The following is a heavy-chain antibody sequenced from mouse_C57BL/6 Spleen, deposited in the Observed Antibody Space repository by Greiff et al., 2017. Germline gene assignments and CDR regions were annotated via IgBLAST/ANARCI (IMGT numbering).Heavy chain of an antibody. V-gene: IGHV5-17*01. D-gene: IGHD1-1*01. CDR1: GFTFSDYG. CDR2: ISSGSSTI. J-gene: IGHJ4*01. CDR3: ARPVLRWDMDY. Sequence: EVNVVEPGGGLVKPGGSLKLSCAASGFTFSDYGMHWVRQAPEKGLEWVAYISSGSSTIYYADTVKGRFTISRDNAKNTLFLQMTSLRSEDTAMYYCARPVLRWDMDYWGPGTSVTVSA.